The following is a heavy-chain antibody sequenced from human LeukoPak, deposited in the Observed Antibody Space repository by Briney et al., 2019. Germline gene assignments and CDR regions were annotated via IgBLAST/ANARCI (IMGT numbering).Heavy chain of an antibody. J-gene: IGHJ4*02. CDR3: AKSRTYSTGWYYFDY. V-gene: IGHV1-69*05. D-gene: IGHD6-19*01. CDR1: GGTFRSYA. Sequence: ASVKVSCKASGGTFRSYAITWVRQAPGQGLEWMGRIIPMYGTTSYAQRFQGRVTITTDESTSTAYMELSSLRSEDTAVYYCAKSRTYSTGWYYFDYWGQGTLVTVSS. CDR2: IIPMYGTT.